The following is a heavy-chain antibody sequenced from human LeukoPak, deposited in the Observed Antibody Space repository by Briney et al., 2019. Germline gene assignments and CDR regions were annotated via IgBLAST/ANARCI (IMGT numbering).Heavy chain of an antibody. V-gene: IGHV4-59*01. CDR2: IYYSGST. J-gene: IGHJ4*02. CDR1: GGSISSYY. Sequence: SETLSLTCTVSGGSISSYYWSWIRQPPGKGLEWIGYIYYSGSTNYNPSLKSRVTISVDTSKNQFSLKLSSVTAADTAVYYCARDLDDSSGYSPYWGQGTLVTVSS. D-gene: IGHD3-22*01. CDR3: ARDLDDSSGYSPY.